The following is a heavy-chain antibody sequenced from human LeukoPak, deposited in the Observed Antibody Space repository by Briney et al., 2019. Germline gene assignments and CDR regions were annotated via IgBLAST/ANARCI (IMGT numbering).Heavy chain of an antibody. CDR3: AKRSRRLTIVRGVPREDV. CDR2: ILHDGNNK. Sequence: GGSLRLSCAASGFTFSSYGMHWVRQVPGKGLEWVAVILHDGNNKYCTDSVKGRFIISRDNSKNTLYLQMNSLRAEDTAVYYCAKRSRRLTIVRGVPREDVWGQGTTVTVSS. D-gene: IGHD3-10*01. CDR1: GFTFSSYG. J-gene: IGHJ6*02. V-gene: IGHV3-30*18.